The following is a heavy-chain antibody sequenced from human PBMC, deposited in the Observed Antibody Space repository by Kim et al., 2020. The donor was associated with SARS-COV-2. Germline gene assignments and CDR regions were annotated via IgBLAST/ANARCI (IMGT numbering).Heavy chain of an antibody. Sequence: GGSLRLSCAASGFAFQNFGMQWVRQAPGKGLEWVAIISYDGNDKYYADSIKGRFTISRDNSEKTVSLQMNSLGSEDTAIYYCARDLGGPDYWGQGTLVTVSS. J-gene: IGHJ4*02. CDR2: ISYDGNDK. V-gene: IGHV3-30*19. CDR3: ARDLGGPDY. D-gene: IGHD2-15*01. CDR1: GFAFQNFG.